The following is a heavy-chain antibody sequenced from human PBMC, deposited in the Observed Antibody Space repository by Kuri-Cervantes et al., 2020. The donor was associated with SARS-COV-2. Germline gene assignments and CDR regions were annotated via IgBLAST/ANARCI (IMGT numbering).Heavy chain of an antibody. V-gene: IGHV3-30*03. CDR3: ARGEYGMDV. J-gene: IGHJ6*02. CDR1: GFIFSSYG. Sequence: GESLKISCAASGFIFSSYGTHWVRQAPGKGLEWVAVISYDGSNKYYAGSVKGRFTISRDNSKNTLYLQMNSLRAEDTAVYYCARGEYGMDVWGQGTTVTVSS. CDR2: ISYDGSNK.